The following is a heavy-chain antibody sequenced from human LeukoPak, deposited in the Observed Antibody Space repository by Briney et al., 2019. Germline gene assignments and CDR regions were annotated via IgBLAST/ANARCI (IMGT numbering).Heavy chain of an antibody. J-gene: IGHJ4*02. CDR1: GFTFSSYA. D-gene: IGHD3-3*01. Sequence: PTGGSLRLSCAASGFTFSSYAMHWVRQAPGKGLEWVAVISYDGSNKYYADSVKGRFTISRDNSKNTLYLQMNSLRAEDTAVYYCAKDEGPEWSTNTPLGFFDYWGQGTLVTVSS. CDR3: AKDEGPEWSTNTPLGFFDY. CDR2: ISYDGSNK. V-gene: IGHV3-30-3*01.